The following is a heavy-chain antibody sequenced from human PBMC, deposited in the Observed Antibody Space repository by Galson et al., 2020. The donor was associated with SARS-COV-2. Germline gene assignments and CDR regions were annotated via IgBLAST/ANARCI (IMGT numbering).Heavy chain of an antibody. D-gene: IGHD3-3*01. CDR1: GGSISSYY. Sequence: SETLSLTCTVSGGSISSYYWSWIRQPPGQGMEWIGYIYYSGSTNYNPSLKSRVTISVDTSKNQFSLKLSSVTAADTAVYYCARDDDFWSGYYTLWGQGTLVTVSS. J-gene: IGHJ4*02. CDR3: ARDDDFWSGYYTL. CDR2: IYYSGST. V-gene: IGHV4-59*01.